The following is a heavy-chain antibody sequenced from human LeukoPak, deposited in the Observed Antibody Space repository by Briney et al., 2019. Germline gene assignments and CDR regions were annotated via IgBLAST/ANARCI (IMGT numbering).Heavy chain of an antibody. CDR2: IRYDGSNK. V-gene: IGHV3-30*02. J-gene: IGHJ6*03. CDR1: GFTFSSYG. D-gene: IGHD3-3*01. Sequence: PGGSLRLSCAASGFTFSSYGMHWVRQAPGKGLEWVAFIRYDGSNKYYADSVKGRFTISRDNSKNTLYLQMNSLRAEDTAVYYCARVINYDSAYYMDVWGKGTTVTVSS. CDR3: ARVINYDSAYYMDV.